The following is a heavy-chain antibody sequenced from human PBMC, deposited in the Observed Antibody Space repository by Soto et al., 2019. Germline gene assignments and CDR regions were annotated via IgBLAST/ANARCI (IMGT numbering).Heavy chain of an antibody. J-gene: IGHJ6*02. V-gene: IGHV1-3*01. CDR2: INAGNGNT. CDR3: ARDPSNYYDSSGYHYYYYGMDV. CDR1: GYTFTSYA. Sequence: ASVKVSCKASGYTFTSYAMHWVRQAPGQRLEWMGWINAGNGNTKYSQKFQGRVTITRDTPASTAYMELSSLRSEDTAVYYCARDPSNYYDSSGYHYYYYGMDVWGQGTTVTVSS. D-gene: IGHD3-22*01.